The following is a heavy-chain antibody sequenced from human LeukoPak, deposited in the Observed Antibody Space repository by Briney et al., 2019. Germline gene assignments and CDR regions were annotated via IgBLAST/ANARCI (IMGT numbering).Heavy chain of an antibody. Sequence: ASVKVSCKASGYTFTGYYMHWVRQAPGQGLEWMGWINPNSGGTNYAQKFQGRVTMTRDTSISTAYMELSRLRSDDTAVYYCARVHVDFWSGFFDYWGQGTLVTVSS. CDR1: GYTFTGYY. J-gene: IGHJ4*02. D-gene: IGHD3-3*01. V-gene: IGHV1-2*02. CDR3: ARVHVDFWSGFFDY. CDR2: INPNSGGT.